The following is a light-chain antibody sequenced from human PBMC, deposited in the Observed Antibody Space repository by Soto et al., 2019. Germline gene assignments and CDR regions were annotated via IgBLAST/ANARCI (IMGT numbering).Light chain of an antibody. CDR2: EVS. Sequence: QSALTQPASVSGSPGQAITISCTGTSRDVGGYKYVSWYQQHPGKAPKPIIYEVSNRPSGVSNRFSGSKSGNTASLTISGLQAEDEADYYCTSYRGSSPLVFGGRTKLTVL. V-gene: IGLV2-14*01. CDR3: TSYRGSSPLV. CDR1: SRDVGGYKY. J-gene: IGLJ2*01.